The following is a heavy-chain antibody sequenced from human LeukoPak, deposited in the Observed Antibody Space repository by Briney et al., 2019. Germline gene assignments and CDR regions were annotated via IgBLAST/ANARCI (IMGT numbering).Heavy chain of an antibody. CDR2: INPNSGGT. J-gene: IGHJ4*02. Sequence: GASVKVSRKASGYTFTGYYMHWVRQAPGQGLEWMGWINPNSGGTNYAQKFQGRVTMTRDTSISTAYMELSRLRSDDTAVYYCAREDWNYGQFDYWGQGTLVTISS. D-gene: IGHD1-7*01. CDR1: GYTFTGYY. V-gene: IGHV1-2*02. CDR3: AREDWNYGQFDY.